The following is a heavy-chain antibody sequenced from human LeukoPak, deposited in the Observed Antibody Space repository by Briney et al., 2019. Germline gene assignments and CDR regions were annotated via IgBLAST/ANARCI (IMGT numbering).Heavy chain of an antibody. Sequence: GGSLRLSCAASGVIVSRSFMSWVRQAPGKGLQWVAIMYAGGTTDYSDSVRGRFHISRDSSNNTLSLQINSLRAEDTAVYYCARGSGSGWPLDRWGQGALVTVSS. CDR1: GVIVSRSF. J-gene: IGHJ5*02. V-gene: IGHV3-53*01. D-gene: IGHD6-19*01. CDR2: MYAGGTT. CDR3: ARGSGSGWPLDR.